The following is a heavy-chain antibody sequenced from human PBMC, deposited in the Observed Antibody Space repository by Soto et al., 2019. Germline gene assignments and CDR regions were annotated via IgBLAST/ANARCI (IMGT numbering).Heavy chain of an antibody. Sequence: SETLSLTCAVSGGSISSGNSYSWSWIRQPPGKGLEWIGSISHTGSTSYNPSLKGRVTMSVDKSKNQFSLKLSSVTAADMAVYYCARSVAPYLGTWFDPWGQGTLVTVSS. V-gene: IGHV4-30-2*01. D-gene: IGHD3-16*01. J-gene: IGHJ5*02. CDR1: GGSISSGNSYS. CDR3: ARSVAPYLGTWFDP. CDR2: ISHTGST.